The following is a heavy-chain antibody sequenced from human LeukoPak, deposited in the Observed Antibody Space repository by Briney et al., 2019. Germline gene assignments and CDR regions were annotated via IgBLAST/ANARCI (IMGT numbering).Heavy chain of an antibody. CDR2: MNPNSGNT. J-gene: IGHJ6*03. CDR1: GYTFTSYD. CDR3: ARPPPYSSSSNYMDV. V-gene: IGHV1-8*03. D-gene: IGHD6-6*01. Sequence: GASVKVSCKASGYTFTSYDINWVRQATGHGLEWMGWMNPNSGNTGYAQKFQGRVTITRNTSISTAYMELRSLRSEDTAVYYCARPPPYSSSSNYMDVWGKGTTVTVSS.